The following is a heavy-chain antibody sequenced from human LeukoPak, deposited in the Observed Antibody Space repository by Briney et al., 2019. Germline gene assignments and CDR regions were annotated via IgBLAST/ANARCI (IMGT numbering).Heavy chain of an antibody. Sequence: GGSLRLSCAASGFTLSNAWMSWVRQAPGKGLEWVGRIKSKTDGGTTDYAAPVKGRFTISRDDSKNTLYLQMNSLKTEDTAVYYCTTALTTVTTNYYYYYYMDVWGKGTTVTVSS. CDR2: IKSKTDGGTT. V-gene: IGHV3-15*01. D-gene: IGHD4-17*01. J-gene: IGHJ6*03. CDR1: GFTLSNAW. CDR3: TTALTTVTTNYYYYYYMDV.